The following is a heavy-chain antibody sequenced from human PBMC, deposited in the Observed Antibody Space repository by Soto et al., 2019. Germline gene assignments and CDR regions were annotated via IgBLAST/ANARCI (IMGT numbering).Heavy chain of an antibody. V-gene: IGHV3-11*01. J-gene: IGHJ6*03. CDR2: ISSSGSTI. CDR1: GFTFSDYY. D-gene: IGHD4-17*01. CDR3: ARDRNGDGYYYYMDV. Sequence: PGGSLRLSCGASGFTFSDYYMSWIRQAPGKGLEWVSYISSSGSTIHYTDSVKGRFTISRDNAKNSLYLQMNSLRAEDTAVYFCARDRNGDGYYYYMDVWGKGTTVTVSS.